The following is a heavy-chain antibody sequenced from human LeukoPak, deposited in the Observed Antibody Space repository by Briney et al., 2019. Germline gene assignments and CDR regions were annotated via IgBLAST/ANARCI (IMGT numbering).Heavy chain of an antibody. D-gene: IGHD3-10*01. Sequence: GGSLRLSCAASGFTFDDYALHWVRQAPGKGLEWVSLISGDGGSTYYADSVKGLFTISRDNSKNSLYLQMNSLRTEDTALYYCAKDMWRFGELDYDYWGQGTLVTVSS. CDR2: ISGDGGST. V-gene: IGHV3-43*02. CDR1: GFTFDDYA. J-gene: IGHJ4*02. CDR3: AKDMWRFGELDYDY.